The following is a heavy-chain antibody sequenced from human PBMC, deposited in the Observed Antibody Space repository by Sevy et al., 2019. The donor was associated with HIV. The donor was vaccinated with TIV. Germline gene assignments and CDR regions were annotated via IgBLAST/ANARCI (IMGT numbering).Heavy chain of an antibody. CDR3: AKAHHYCSGGSCPNWFDP. CDR1: GFTFSSYG. V-gene: IGHV3-30*18. J-gene: IGHJ5*02. Sequence: GGSLRLSCAASGFTFSSYGMHWVRQAPGKGLEWVAVISYDGSNKYYADSVKGRFTISRDNSKNTPYLQMNSLRAEDTAVYYCAKAHHYCSGGSCPNWFDPWGQGTLVTVSS. D-gene: IGHD2-15*01. CDR2: ISYDGSNK.